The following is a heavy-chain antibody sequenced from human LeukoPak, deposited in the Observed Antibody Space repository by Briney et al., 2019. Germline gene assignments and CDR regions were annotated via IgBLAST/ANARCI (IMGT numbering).Heavy chain of an antibody. D-gene: IGHD5-12*01. CDR3: ARDGYTWMGDAFDI. CDR2: IYTSGST. Sequence: SETLSLTCTVSGGSISSGSYYWSWIRQPAGKGLEWIGRIYTSGSTNYNPSLKSRVTISVDTSKNQFSLKLRSVTAADTAVYYCARDGYTWMGDAFDIWGQGTMVTVSS. V-gene: IGHV4-61*02. CDR1: GGSISSGSYY. J-gene: IGHJ3*02.